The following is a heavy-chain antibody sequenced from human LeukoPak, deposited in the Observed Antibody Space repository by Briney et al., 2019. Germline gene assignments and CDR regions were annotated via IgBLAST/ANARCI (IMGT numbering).Heavy chain of an antibody. D-gene: IGHD3-3*01. Sequence: SETLSLTCTVSGGSISSYYWSWIRQPPGKGLEWIGYIYCSGSTNYNPSLKSRVTISVDTSKNQFSLKLSSVTAADTAVYYCARAGHYDFWSGYYTGWFDPWGQGTLVTVSS. V-gene: IGHV4-59*12. CDR1: GGSISSYY. CDR2: IYCSGST. CDR3: ARAGHYDFWSGYYTGWFDP. J-gene: IGHJ5*02.